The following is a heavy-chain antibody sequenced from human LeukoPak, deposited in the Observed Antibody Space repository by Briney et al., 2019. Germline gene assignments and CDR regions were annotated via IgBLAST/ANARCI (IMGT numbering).Heavy chain of an antibody. Sequence: GASVKVSCKASGYTFTDYYMHWVRQAPGQRLEWMGWINAGNGNTKYSQKFQGRVTITRDTSASTAYMELSSLRSEDTAVYYCARVRQQPNWFDPWGQGTLVTVSS. CDR1: GYTFTDYY. V-gene: IGHV1-3*01. D-gene: IGHD6-13*01. CDR3: ARVRQQPNWFDP. CDR2: INAGNGNT. J-gene: IGHJ5*02.